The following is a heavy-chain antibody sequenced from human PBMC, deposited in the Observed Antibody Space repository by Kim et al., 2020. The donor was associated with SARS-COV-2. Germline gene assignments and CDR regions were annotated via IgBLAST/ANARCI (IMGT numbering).Heavy chain of an antibody. CDR2: ISAYNGNT. Sequence: ASVKVSCKASGYTFTSYGISWVRQAPGQGLEWMGWISAYNGNTNYAQKLQGRVTMTTDTSTSTAYMELRRLRSDDTAVYYCARDRGYYGSASPEYWGQGTLVPVPS. D-gene: IGHD3-10*01. V-gene: IGHV1-18*01. CDR1: GYTFTSYG. CDR3: ARDRGYYGSASPEY. J-gene: IGHJ4*02.